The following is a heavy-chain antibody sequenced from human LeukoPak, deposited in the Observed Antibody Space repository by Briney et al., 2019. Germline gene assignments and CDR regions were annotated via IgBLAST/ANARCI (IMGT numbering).Heavy chain of an antibody. CDR1: GFTFSSYA. CDR3: ARERMGELSYDAFDM. V-gene: IGHV3-30-3*01. Sequence: PGGSLRLSCAASGFTFSSYAMHWVRQAPGKGLEWVAVISYNGGNKFYADSVKGRFTNSRDNSKNTLYLQMNSLRAEDTAVYYCARERMGELSYDAFDMWGQGTMVTVSS. CDR2: ISYNGGNK. J-gene: IGHJ3*02. D-gene: IGHD3-16*02.